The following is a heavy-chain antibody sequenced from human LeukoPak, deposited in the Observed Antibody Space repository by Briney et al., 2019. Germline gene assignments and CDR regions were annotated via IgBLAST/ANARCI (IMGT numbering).Heavy chain of an antibody. CDR2: IIPIFDTT. CDR1: GYTFTSYY. CDR3: ARDGRGYSGYDFRYFDY. V-gene: IGHV1-69*06. D-gene: IGHD5-12*01. J-gene: IGHJ4*02. Sequence: GASVKVSCKASGYTFTSYYMHWVRQAPGQGLEWMGGIIPIFDTTNYAQKLQGRVTITADKSTSTAYMELSSLTSDDTAVYYCARDGRGYSGYDFRYFDYWGQGTLVTVSS.